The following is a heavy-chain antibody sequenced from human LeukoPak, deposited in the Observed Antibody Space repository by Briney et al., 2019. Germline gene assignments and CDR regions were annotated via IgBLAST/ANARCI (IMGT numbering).Heavy chain of an antibody. V-gene: IGHV4-59*01. D-gene: IGHD6-6*01. CDR2: IYYSGST. CDR3: ASALQTGIAARSYYYYGMDV. J-gene: IGHJ6*02. Sequence: PSETLSLTCTVSGGSISSYYWSWIRQPPGKGLEWIGYIYYSGSTNYNPSLKSRVTISVDTSKNQFSLKLSSVTAADTAVYYCASALQTGIAARSYYYYGMDVWGQGTTVTVSS. CDR1: GGSISSYY.